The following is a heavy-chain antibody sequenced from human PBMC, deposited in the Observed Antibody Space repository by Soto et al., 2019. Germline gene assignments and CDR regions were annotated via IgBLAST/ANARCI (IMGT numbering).Heavy chain of an antibody. CDR2: VTGNSALT. CDR1: GFTFSTYA. D-gene: IGHD2-2*01. Sequence: PGGSLRLSCAASGFTFSTYAMTWVRKAPGKGQEWVSTVTGNSALTFYADAVKGRSTISRDNSKNSLFLQLSSLTAEDTAVYYXXXHXXCSSVTCPTGHWFXXWGQGTXXTVSS. CDR3: XXHXXCSSVTCPTGHWFXX. V-gene: IGHV3-23*01. J-gene: IGHJ5*02.